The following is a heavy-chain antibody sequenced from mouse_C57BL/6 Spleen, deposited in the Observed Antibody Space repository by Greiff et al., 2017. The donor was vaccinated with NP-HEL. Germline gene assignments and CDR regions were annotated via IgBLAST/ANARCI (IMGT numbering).Heavy chain of an antibody. D-gene: IGHD3-3*01. V-gene: IGHV2-9-1*01. Sequence: VQLQQSGPGLVAPSQSLSITCTVSGFSFTSYAISWVRQPPGKGLEWLGVIWTGGGTNYNSALISRLSISKDNSKSHGVLKMNSLQTDETSRYYCARERDGAYYFDYWGQGTTLTVSS. CDR1: GFSFTSYA. J-gene: IGHJ2*01. CDR3: ARERDGAYYFDY. CDR2: IWTGGGT.